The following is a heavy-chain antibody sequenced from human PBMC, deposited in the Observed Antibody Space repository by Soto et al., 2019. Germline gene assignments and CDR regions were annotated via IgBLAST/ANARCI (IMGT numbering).Heavy chain of an antibody. CDR1: GYTFTSYA. J-gene: IGHJ5*02. CDR2: INAGNGNT. Sequence: EASVKVSCKASGYTFTSYAIHWVRQAPGQRLEWMGWINAGNGNTKYSQKFQGRVTITRDTSASTAYMELSSLRSEDTAIYCCARDPFYDFWSGSNWFDPWGQGTLVTVSS. V-gene: IGHV1-3*01. CDR3: ARDPFYDFWSGSNWFDP. D-gene: IGHD3-3*01.